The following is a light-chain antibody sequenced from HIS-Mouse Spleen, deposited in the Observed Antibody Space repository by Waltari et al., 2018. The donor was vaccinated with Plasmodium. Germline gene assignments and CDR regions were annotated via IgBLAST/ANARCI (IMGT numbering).Light chain of an antibody. V-gene: IGLV1-51*01. J-gene: IGLJ2*01. CDR1: RSKRGHNY. CDR2: DNN. Sequence: QSVLTPPPSVSAAPGQKVTISCSGRRSKRGHNYVSWYQQLPGTAPKLLIYDNNKRPSGIPDRFSGSKSGTSATLGITGLQTGDEADYYCGTWDSSLSAGVVFGGGTKLTVL. CDR3: GTWDSSLSAGVV.